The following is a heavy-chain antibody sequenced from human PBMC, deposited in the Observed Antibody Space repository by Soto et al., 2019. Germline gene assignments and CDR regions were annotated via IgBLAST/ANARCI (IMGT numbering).Heavy chain of an antibody. CDR2: IYYSGST. V-gene: IGHV4-39*01. J-gene: IGHJ6*02. D-gene: IGHD1-26*01. Sequence: PSETLSLTCTVSGGSISSSSYYWGWIRQPPGKGLEWIGSIYYSGSTYYNPSLKSRVTISVDTSKNQFSLKLSSVTAADTAVYYCARPFIVGATDGMDVWGQGTTVTVSS. CDR3: ARPFIVGATDGMDV. CDR1: GGSISSSSYY.